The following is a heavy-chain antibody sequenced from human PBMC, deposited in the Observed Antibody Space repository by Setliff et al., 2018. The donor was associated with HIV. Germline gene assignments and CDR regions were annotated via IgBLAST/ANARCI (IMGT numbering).Heavy chain of an antibody. D-gene: IGHD2-2*01. V-gene: IGHV5-51*01. CDR2: IYPVDSET. CDR3: ARPRGNDYAGSGFDN. Sequence: PGESLKISCKGSGYNFVDYSIAWVRQVPGKGLEWMGIIYPVDSETRYSPSFQGQVTISADKSINTAYLQWTTLKASDSAMYYCARPRGNDYAGSGFDNWGQGTLVTVSS. CDR1: GYNFVDYS. J-gene: IGHJ4*02.